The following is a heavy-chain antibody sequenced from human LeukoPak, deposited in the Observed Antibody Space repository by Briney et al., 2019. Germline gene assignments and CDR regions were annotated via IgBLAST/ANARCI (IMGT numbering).Heavy chain of an antibody. CDR3: ARVGEGYYGSGSYYRGAFDY. CDR1: GFTFSSYA. J-gene: IGHJ4*02. Sequence: PGGSLRLSCVASGFTFSSYAMHWVRQAPGKGLEWVAVISYDGSNKYYADSVKGRFTISRDNSKNTLYLQMNSLRAEDTAVYYCARVGEGYYGSGSYYRGAFDYWGQGTLVTVSS. CDR2: ISYDGSNK. V-gene: IGHV3-30*04. D-gene: IGHD3-10*01.